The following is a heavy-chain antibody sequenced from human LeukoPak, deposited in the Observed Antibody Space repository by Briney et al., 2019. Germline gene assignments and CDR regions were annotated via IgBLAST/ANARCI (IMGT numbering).Heavy chain of an antibody. CDR3: ARHGLSGYYDSSGFNY. CDR2: IYYSGST. CDR1: GGSISSYY. Sequence: SETLSLTCTVSGGSISSYYWSWIRQPPGKGLEWIGYIYYSGSTNYNPSLKSRVTISVDTSKNQFSLKLSSVTAADTAVYYCARHGLSGYYDSSGFNYWGQGTLVTVSS. J-gene: IGHJ4*02. D-gene: IGHD3-22*01. V-gene: IGHV4-59*08.